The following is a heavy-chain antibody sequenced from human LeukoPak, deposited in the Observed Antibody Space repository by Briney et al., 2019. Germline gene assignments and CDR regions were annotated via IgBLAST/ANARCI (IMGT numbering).Heavy chain of an antibody. CDR1: GGSVSSGSYY. CDR3: ARIRRYSYGGGDAFDI. CDR2: IYYSGST. J-gene: IGHJ3*02. V-gene: IGHV4-61*01. Sequence: SETLSLTCTVSGGSVSSGSYYWSWIRQPPGKGLEWIGHIYYSGSTNYNPSLKSRVTISVDTSRNQFSLKLSSVTAADTAVYYCARIRRYSYGGGDAFDIWGQGTMVTVSS. D-gene: IGHD5-18*01.